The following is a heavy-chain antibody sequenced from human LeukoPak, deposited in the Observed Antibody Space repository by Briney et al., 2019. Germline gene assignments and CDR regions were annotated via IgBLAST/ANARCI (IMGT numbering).Heavy chain of an antibody. D-gene: IGHD3-22*01. CDR3: ATDLLHAGHYDRPRGY. V-gene: IGHV1-24*01. CDR2: FDPEDGET. Sequence: ASVKVSCKVSGYTLTELSMHWVRQAPGKGLEWMGGFDPEDGETIYAQKFQGRVTMTEDASTDTAYMGLSSLRSEDTAVYYCATDLLHAGHYDRPRGYWGQGTLVTVSS. J-gene: IGHJ4*02. CDR1: GYTLTELS.